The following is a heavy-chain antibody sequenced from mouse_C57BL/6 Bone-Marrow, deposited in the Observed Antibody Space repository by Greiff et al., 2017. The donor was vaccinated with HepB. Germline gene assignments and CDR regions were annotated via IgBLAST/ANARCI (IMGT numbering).Heavy chain of an antibody. D-gene: IGHD1-1*01. V-gene: IGHV1-18*01. J-gene: IGHJ4*01. CDR1: GYTFTDYN. CDR2: INPNNGGT. CDR3: ARRFITTVVAPAMDY. Sequence: DVQLQESGPELVKPGASVKIPCKASGYTFTDYNMDWVKQSHGKSLEWIGDINPNNGGTIYNQKFKGKATLTVDKSSSTAYMELRSLTSEDTAVYYCARRFITTVVAPAMDYWGQGTSVTVSS.